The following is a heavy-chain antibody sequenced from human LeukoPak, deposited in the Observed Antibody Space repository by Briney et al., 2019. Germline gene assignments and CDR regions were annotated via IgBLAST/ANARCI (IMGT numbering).Heavy chain of an antibody. J-gene: IGHJ3*02. V-gene: IGHV3-15*01. CDR3: TTDSSGYYDDAFDI. CDR2: IKSKTDGGTT. D-gene: IGHD3-22*01. CDR1: GFTFSNAW. Sequence: TGGSLRLSCAASGFTFSNAWMSWVRQAPGKGLEWVGRIKSKTDGGTTDYAAPVKGRFTISRDDSKNTLYLQMNSLKTEDTAVYYCTTDSSGYYDDAFDIWGQGTMVTVSS.